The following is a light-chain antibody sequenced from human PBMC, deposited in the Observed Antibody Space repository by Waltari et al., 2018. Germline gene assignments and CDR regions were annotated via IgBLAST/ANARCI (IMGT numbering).Light chain of an antibody. Sequence: QSALTQPASVSGSPGQSITISCTGTSSDVGGYNHVSWYQQTPGKAPKLLIYDVTKRPLGGSNRYSGSKSGNTASLTISGLQAEDEAVYYCSSYRTSSTFVFGPGTKVTVL. CDR3: SSYRTSSTFV. CDR1: SSDVGGYNH. V-gene: IGLV2-14*01. CDR2: DVT. J-gene: IGLJ1*01.